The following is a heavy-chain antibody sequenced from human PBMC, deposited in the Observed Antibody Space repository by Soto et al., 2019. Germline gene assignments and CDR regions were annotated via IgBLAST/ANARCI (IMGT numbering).Heavy chain of an antibody. CDR3: ARVSSAAAVLVGLAP. V-gene: IGHV1-18*01. Sequence: QVQLVQSGAEVKKPGASVKVSCKASGYTFTSYGISWVRQAPGQGLEWMGWISAYNGNTNYAQKLQGRVTMTTDTSTRTAYMELRSLRSDDKAVYYCARVSSAAAVLVGLAPWGPGNLVTFSA. CDR2: ISAYNGNT. CDR1: GYTFTSYG. D-gene: IGHD6-13*01. J-gene: IGHJ5*02.